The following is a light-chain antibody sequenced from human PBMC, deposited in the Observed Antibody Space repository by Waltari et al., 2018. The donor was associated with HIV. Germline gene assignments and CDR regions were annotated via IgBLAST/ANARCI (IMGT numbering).Light chain of an antibody. CDR3: QSADSTGTYWV. V-gene: IGLV3-25*03. CDR1: ALPTPP. Sequence: SYDLTQPPSASVSPGQTARISCPGAALPTPPVFWYQQRPGQPPVMVIYRDNERPSGIPDRFSGSSAGTTATLTISGVQAEDEADYYCQSADSTGTYWVFGGGTKLTVL. CDR2: RDN. J-gene: IGLJ3*02.